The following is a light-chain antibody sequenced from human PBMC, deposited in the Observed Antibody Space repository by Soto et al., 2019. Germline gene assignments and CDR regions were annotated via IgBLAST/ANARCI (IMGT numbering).Light chain of an antibody. Sequence: DIQMTQSPSSLSASVGDRVTITCRASQSIIRYLNWYQQKPGKAPKLLIYAASSLQSGVPSRFSGSGSGTDFTLTISSLQPEDFATYYCQQSYTIPYTFGQGTKVDIK. CDR3: QQSYTIPYT. CDR2: AAS. J-gene: IGKJ2*01. V-gene: IGKV1-39*01. CDR1: QSIIRY.